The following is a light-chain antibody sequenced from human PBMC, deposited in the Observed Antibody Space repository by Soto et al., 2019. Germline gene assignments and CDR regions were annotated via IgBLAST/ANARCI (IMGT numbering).Light chain of an antibody. CDR3: CSYTGTYTSSV. J-gene: IGLJ1*01. V-gene: IGLV2-11*01. Sequence: QSALTQPRSVSGSPGQSVTISCTGTSSDVGAYKYVSWYQQHPGKAPKLMIYDVSKRPSGVPDRFSGSKSGNTASLTISGLQAEDEADYYCCSYTGTYTSSVFGTGTKVTVL. CDR1: SSDVGAYKY. CDR2: DVS.